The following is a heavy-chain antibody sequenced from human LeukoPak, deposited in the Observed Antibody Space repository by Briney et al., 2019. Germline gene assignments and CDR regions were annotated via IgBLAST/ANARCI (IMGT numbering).Heavy chain of an antibody. J-gene: IGHJ4*02. CDR3: AKDPLHIVVVTAHFDY. D-gene: IGHD2-21*02. CDR2: IYSGGST. V-gene: IGHV3-53*01. Sequence: GGSLRLSCAASGFTVSSNYMSWVRQAPGKGLEWVSVIYSGGSTYYADSVKGRFTISRDNSKNTLYLQMNSLRAEDTAVYYCAKDPLHIVVVTAHFDYWGQGTLVTVSS. CDR1: GFTVSSNY.